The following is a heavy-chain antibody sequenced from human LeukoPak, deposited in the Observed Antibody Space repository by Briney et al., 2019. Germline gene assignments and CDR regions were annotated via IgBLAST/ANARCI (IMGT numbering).Heavy chain of an antibody. CDR1: GFTFSSYA. CDR2: ISGSGGST. Sequence: GGSLRLSCGASGFTFSSYAMSWVRQAPGKGLEWVSAISGSGGSTYSADSVKGRFTISRDNSKNTLYLQMNSLRAEDTAVYYCAKDSSSWFFVRIGFDPWGQGTLVTVSS. CDR3: AKDSSSWFFVRIGFDP. D-gene: IGHD6-13*01. J-gene: IGHJ5*02. V-gene: IGHV3-23*01.